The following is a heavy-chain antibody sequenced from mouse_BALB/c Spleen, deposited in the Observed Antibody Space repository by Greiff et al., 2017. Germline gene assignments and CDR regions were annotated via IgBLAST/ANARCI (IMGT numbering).Heavy chain of an antibody. CDR2: IWWDDDK. D-gene: IGHD2-2*01. CDR3: ARMWGYDGTYYAMDY. CDR1: GFSLSTSGMG. Sequence: QVTLKVSGPGILQPSQTLSLTCSFSGFSLSTSGMGVGWIRQPSGMGLEWLAHIWWDDDKYYNTALKSGLTISKDTSKNQVFLKIASVDTADTATYYCARMWGYDGTYYAMDYWGQGTSVTVSS. J-gene: IGHJ4*01. V-gene: IGHV8-8*01.